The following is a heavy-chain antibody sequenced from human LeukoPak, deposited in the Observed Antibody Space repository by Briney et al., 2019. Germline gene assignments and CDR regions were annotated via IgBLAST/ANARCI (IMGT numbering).Heavy chain of an antibody. CDR1: GGSFSGYY. CDR2: INHSGST. V-gene: IGHV4-34*01. CDR3: ARDRSGMATAPHDDFDY. J-gene: IGHJ4*02. Sequence: SETLSLTCAVYGGSFSGYYWSWLRQPPGKGLEWIGEINHSGSTNYNPSLKSRVTISVDTSKNQFSLKLSSVTAADTAVYYCARDRSGMATAPHDDFDYWGQGTLVTVSS. D-gene: IGHD5-24*01.